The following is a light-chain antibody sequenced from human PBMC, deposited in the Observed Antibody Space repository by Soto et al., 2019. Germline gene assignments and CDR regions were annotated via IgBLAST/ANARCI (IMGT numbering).Light chain of an antibody. CDR3: QQYGRSVWT. CDR2: AAS. Sequence: EIVLTQSPGTLSLSPGERATLSCRASQSVSSSYLAWYQQKPGQAPRLLMYAASSRATGIPDRFSGSASGTDFTLTISRLEPEDFAVYYCQQYGRSVWTFGQGTEVEIK. CDR1: QSVSSSY. V-gene: IGKV3-20*01. J-gene: IGKJ1*01.